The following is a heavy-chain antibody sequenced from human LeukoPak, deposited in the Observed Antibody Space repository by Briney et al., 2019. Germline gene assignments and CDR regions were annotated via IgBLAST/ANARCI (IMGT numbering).Heavy chain of an antibody. CDR3: AKDVGVTTDWFDP. CDR1: GFTFSSYW. CDR2: IKQDGSEK. J-gene: IGHJ5*02. D-gene: IGHD4-17*01. V-gene: IGHV3-7*03. Sequence: GGSLRLSCAASGFTFSSYWMSWVRQAPGKGLEWAANIKQDGSEKYYVDSVKGRFTISRDNAKNTLYLQMNSLRAEDTAVYYCAKDVGVTTDWFDPWGQGTLVTVSS.